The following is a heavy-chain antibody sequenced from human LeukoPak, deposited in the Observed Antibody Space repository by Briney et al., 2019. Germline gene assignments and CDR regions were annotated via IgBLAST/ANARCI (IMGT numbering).Heavy chain of an antibody. V-gene: IGHV1-69*13. Sequence: ASVKVSCKASGGTFGSYAISWVRQAPGQGLEWMGGIIPIFGTANYAQKFQGRVTITADESTSTAYMELSSLRSEDTAVYYCARDQRLVGATTDYYYYYMDVWGKGTTVTVSS. CDR3: ARDQRLVGATTDYYYYYMDV. J-gene: IGHJ6*03. CDR2: IIPIFGTA. D-gene: IGHD1-26*01. CDR1: GGTFGSYA.